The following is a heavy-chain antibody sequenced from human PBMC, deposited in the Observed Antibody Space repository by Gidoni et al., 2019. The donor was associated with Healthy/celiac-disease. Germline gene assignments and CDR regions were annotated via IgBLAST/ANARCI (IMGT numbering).Heavy chain of an antibody. Sequence: QVQLVESGGGLVKPGGSLRLSCAASGFTFRAYYMSWIRQAPGKGLEWVSYISSSSSYTNYADSVKGRFTISRDNAKNSLYLQMNSLRAEDTAVYYCARDRYGRGATYYDIGYWGQGTLVTVSS. CDR1: GFTFRAYY. J-gene: IGHJ4*02. D-gene: IGHD3-9*01. CDR2: ISSSSSYT. V-gene: IGHV3-11*06. CDR3: ARDRYGRGATYYDIGY.